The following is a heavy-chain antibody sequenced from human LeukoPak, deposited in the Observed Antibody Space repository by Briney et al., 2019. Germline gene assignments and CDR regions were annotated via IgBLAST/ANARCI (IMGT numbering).Heavy chain of an antibody. CDR3: ARSPIYYYDSSGYYSFFDY. J-gene: IGHJ4*02. Sequence: PGGSLRLSCAASGFTFSSYEMNWVRQAPGKGPEWVSYISSSGSTIYYADSVKGRFTISRDNAKNSLYLQMNSLRAEHTAVYYCARSPIYYYDSSGYYSFFDYWGQGNLVTVSS. CDR2: ISSSGSTI. V-gene: IGHV3-48*03. CDR1: GFTFSSYE. D-gene: IGHD3-22*01.